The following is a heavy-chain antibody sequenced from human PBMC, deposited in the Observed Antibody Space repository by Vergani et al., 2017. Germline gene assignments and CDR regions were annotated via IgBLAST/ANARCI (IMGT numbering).Heavy chain of an antibody. CDR3: ARGTIAFRQGYIDY. CDR1: AVSISSGGYY. CDR2: IYYSGST. D-gene: IGHD6-6*01. J-gene: IGHJ4*02. V-gene: IGHV4-31*01. Sequence: QVQLQESCPGLVKPSQTLSLTCSVSAVSISSGGYYLSWIRQPPGKGLEWIGYIYYSGSTYYNPSLKSPVTISIETSKNQFSLRLSSVTAADTAVYYCARGTIAFRQGYIDYWGQGTLVTVSS.